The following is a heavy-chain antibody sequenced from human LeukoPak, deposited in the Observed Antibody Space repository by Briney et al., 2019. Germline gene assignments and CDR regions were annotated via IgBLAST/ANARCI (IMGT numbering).Heavy chain of an antibody. CDR1: GFTFSSYA. CDR2: ISYDGSNK. Sequence: PGRSLRLSCAASGFTFSSYATHWVRQAPGKGLEWVAVISYDGSNKYYADSVKGRFTISRDNSKNTLYLQMNSLRAEDTAVYYCARGGDYVWGSYRWEAFDIWGQGTMVTVSS. J-gene: IGHJ3*02. V-gene: IGHV3-30-3*01. D-gene: IGHD3-16*02. CDR3: ARGGDYVWGSYRWEAFDI.